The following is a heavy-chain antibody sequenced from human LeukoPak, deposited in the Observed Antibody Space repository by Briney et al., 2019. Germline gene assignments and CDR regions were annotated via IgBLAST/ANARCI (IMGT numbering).Heavy chain of an antibody. D-gene: IGHD6-13*01. CDR2: IYYSGST. CDR3: ARLGGFIAANGEFDY. Sequence: SETLSLTCTVSGGSISSYYWSWIRQPPGKGLEWIGYIYYSGSTNYNPSLKSRVTISVDTSKNQFSLKLSSVTAADTAVHYCARLGGFIAANGEFDYWGQGTLVTVSS. J-gene: IGHJ4*02. V-gene: IGHV4-59*08. CDR1: GGSISSYY.